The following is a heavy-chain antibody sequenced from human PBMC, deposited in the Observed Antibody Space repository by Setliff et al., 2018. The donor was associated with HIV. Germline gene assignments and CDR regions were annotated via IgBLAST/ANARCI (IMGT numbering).Heavy chain of an antibody. D-gene: IGHD3-16*02. Sequence: SENLSLTCAVYGGSFSGHYWSWIRQTPGKGLEWIGDISHSGSTNYNPSLKSRVTISVDTSKNQFSLKVSSVTAADTALYYCARGLPGTYRYSYYYYYMDVWDKGTTVTVSS. J-gene: IGHJ6*03. CDR3: ARGLPGTYRYSYYYYYMDV. CDR2: ISHSGST. V-gene: IGHV4-34*01. CDR1: GGSFSGHY.